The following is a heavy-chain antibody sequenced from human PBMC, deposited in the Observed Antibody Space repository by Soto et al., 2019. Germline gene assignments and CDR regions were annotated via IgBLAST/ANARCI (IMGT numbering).Heavy chain of an antibody. Sequence: ASVKVSCKASGYTFTSYGISWVRQAPGQGLEWMGWISAYNGNTNYAQKLQGRVTMTTDTSTSTAYMEMRSLRSDDTAVYYCEIEVTYSGYYLYNWFDRWGQGTLLTFPS. V-gene: IGHV1-18*01. CDR1: GYTFTSYG. D-gene: IGHD5-12*01. J-gene: IGHJ5*02. CDR2: ISAYNGNT. CDR3: EIEVTYSGYYLYNWFDR.